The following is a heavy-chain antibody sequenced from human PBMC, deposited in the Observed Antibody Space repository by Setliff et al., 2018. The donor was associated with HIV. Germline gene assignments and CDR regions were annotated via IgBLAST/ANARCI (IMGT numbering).Heavy chain of an antibody. CDR3: ARVTWIQLWLGWFDP. CDR1: GGSISNYS. CDR2: VHYTGST. V-gene: IGHV4-59*01. J-gene: IGHJ5*02. Sequence: SETLSLTCTVSGGSISNYSWSWIRQPPGKGLQYLGFVHYTGSTNYNPSLKSRVTISVDTSKNQFSLNLSSVTAADTAVYFCARVTWIQLWLGWFDPWGQGTLVTVSS. D-gene: IGHD5-18*01.